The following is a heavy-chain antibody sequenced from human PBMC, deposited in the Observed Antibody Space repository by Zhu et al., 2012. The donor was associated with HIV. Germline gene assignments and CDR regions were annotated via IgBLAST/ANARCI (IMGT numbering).Heavy chain of an antibody. CDR3: ARLYGSGSFDN. J-gene: IGHJ4*02. CDR2: INTSGRT. V-gene: IGHV4-4*07. Sequence: QVQLQESGPGLVKPSETLSLTCTVSGGSISSYYWGWIRQPAGKGLEWIERINTSGRTNYNPSLKSRVTMSVDSSENQFSLKLNPVTAADTAVYYCARLYGSGSFDNWGQGTLVTVSS. CDR1: GGSISSYY. D-gene: IGHD3-10*01.